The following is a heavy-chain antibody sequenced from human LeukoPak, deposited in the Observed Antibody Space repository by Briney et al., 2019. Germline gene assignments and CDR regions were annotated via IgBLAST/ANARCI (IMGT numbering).Heavy chain of an antibody. D-gene: IGHD2-15*01. V-gene: IGHV3-23*01. CDR3: AKLRTSDLGFCSAGSCSGDAFDV. CDR2: ISRSGSTP. Sequence: GGSLRLSCEGSGFTFSSYDLSWVRQAQGKGLEWVAAISRSGSTPYYAASVKGRFTVSRDNSKNTLFLQMNSLRAEDTAVYYCAKLRTSDLGFCSAGSCSGDAFDVWGQGTVVTVSS. CDR1: GFTFSSYD. J-gene: IGHJ3*01.